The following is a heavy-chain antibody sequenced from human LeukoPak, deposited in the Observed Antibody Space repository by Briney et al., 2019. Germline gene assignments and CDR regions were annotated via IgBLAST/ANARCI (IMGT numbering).Heavy chain of an antibody. D-gene: IGHD2-15*01. CDR3: AKTGSVGVVVVGLFDY. CDR2: ISYDGSNK. V-gene: IGHV3-30*18. CDR1: GFTFRNYG. Sequence: SGGSLRLSCAASGFTFRNYGMHWVRQAPGKGLEWVAVISYDGSNKKYADSVKGRFTISRDNSKNTLYLQMNSLRAEDTAVYYCAKTGSVGVVVVGLFDYWGQGTLVIVSS. J-gene: IGHJ4*02.